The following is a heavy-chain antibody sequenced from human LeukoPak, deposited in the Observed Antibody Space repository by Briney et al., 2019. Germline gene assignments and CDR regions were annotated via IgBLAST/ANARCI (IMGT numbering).Heavy chain of an antibody. CDR1: GFTFSSYS. D-gene: IGHD3-22*01. Sequence: AGGSLRLSCAASGFTFSSYSMNWVRQAPGKGLEWVSSISSSSSYIYYADSVKGRFTISRDNSKNTLYLQMNSLRAEDTAVYYCATPDSSGYPSRYYFDYWGQGTLVTVSS. CDR3: ATPDSSGYPSRYYFDY. V-gene: IGHV3-21*04. J-gene: IGHJ4*02. CDR2: ISSSSSYI.